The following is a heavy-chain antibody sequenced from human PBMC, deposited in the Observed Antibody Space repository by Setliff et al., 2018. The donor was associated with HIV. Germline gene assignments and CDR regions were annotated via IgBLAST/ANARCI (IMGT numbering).Heavy chain of an antibody. CDR2: MNPNSGNT. J-gene: IGHJ4*02. CDR3: GRGRSDNFWSGRGDY. D-gene: IGHD3-3*01. CDR1: GYTFTSYD. V-gene: IGHV1-8*01. Sequence: ASVKVSCKPSGYTFTSYDINWVRQATGQGLEWMGWMNPNSGNTGYAQKFQGRVTMTRSNSISTALMELSSLRSEDTAVYYCGRGRSDNFWSGRGDYWGQGTLVTVSS.